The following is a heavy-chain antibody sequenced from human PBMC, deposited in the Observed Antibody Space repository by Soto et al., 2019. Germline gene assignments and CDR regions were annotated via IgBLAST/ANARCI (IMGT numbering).Heavy chain of an antibody. CDR2: IRNNGSDK. Sequence: GGSLRLSCEAPGFIFSPYGIHCVRQAPGKGLEWVALIRNNGSDKYYAESVTSRFTISRDNSKNTVYLQMNSLRAEDTALYFCARAPRIAPFDICGQGTMVTVSS. D-gene: IGHD2-21*01. V-gene: IGHV3-33*01. J-gene: IGHJ3*02. CDR1: GFIFSPYG. CDR3: ARAPRIAPFDI.